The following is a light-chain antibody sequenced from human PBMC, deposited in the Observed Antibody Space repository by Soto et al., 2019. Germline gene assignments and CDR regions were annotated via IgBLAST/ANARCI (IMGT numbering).Light chain of an antibody. CDR2: RNN. CDR3: AAWAYGRSVNV. CDR1: ISNIGSNT. Sequence: QSVLTQPPSASGTPGQRVTISCTGSISNIGSNTVYWHQQLPATAPKLLIFRNNQRPSAVPVRFSVSKSGTSASLAISGLRSEDEADYYCAAWAYGRSVNVFGTGTKLTVL. V-gene: IGLV1-47*01. J-gene: IGLJ6*01.